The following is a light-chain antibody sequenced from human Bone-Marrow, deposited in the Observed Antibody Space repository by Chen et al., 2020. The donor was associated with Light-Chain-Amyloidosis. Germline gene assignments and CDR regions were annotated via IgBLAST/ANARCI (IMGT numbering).Light chain of an antibody. V-gene: IGKV1D-13*01. CDR2: DAS. J-gene: IGKJ4*01. CDR1: QGINSG. CDR3: QGFHNYPLT. Sequence: AIQLTQSPSSLSASVGDRVTITCRASQGINSGLAWYQQKPGKAPKLLIYDASSLGRGVPSRFSGSGSGTGFTHTISSLQPEDFASDYCQGFHNYPLTFGGGTKVEIK.